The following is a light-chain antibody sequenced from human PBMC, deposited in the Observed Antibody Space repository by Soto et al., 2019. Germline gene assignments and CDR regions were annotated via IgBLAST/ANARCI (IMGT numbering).Light chain of an antibody. V-gene: IGLV2-14*01. CDR2: EVT. CDR1: SRDVGGYNY. CDR3: CSYTSTSTLVV. J-gene: IGLJ1*01. Sequence: QLVLTQPASVSGSPGQSITISCTGTSRDVGGYNYVSWYQQHPGKAPKLMIYEVTNRPSGVSNRFSGSKSGNTASLTISGLQAEDEADYYCCSYTSTSTLVVFGSGTKLTVL.